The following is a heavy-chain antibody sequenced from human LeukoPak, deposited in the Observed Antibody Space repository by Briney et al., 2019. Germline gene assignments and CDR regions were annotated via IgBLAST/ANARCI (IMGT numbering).Heavy chain of an antibody. D-gene: IGHD6-19*01. J-gene: IGHJ4*02. Sequence: PGGSLRLSCAASGFTFSNYAMHWVRQAQGKGLEYVSAISSNGGSTYYANSVKGRFTISRDNSKNTLYLQMGSLRAEDMAVYYCARGRIAVAGTIDYWGQGTLVTVSS. CDR2: ISSNGGST. CDR1: GFTFSNYA. V-gene: IGHV3-64*01. CDR3: ARGRIAVAGTIDY.